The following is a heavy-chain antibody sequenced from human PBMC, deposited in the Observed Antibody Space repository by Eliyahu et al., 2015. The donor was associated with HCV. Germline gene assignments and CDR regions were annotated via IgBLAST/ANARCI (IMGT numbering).Heavy chain of an antibody. J-gene: IGHJ4*02. CDR1: GFXFSXFG. CDR2: MRNDGTYK. D-gene: IGHD6-19*01. V-gene: IGHV3-30*02. CDR3: ASRGPVTGTNFLDH. Sequence: QVQLVESGGGVVQPGGSLRLXXAASGFXFSXFGVHWVRQAPGKGLEWVAFMRNDGTYKYLAESVKGRFTISRDNSKNTLDLLMNSLRPEDTAVYYCASRGPVTGTNFLDHWGQGTLVTVSS.